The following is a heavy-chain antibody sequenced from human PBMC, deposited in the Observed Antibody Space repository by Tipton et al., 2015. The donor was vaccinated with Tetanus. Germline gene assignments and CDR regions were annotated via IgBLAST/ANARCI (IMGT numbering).Heavy chain of an antibody. J-gene: IGHJ4*02. CDR2: IRSKAYGGTT. V-gene: IGHV3-49*03. D-gene: IGHD6-19*01. CDR3: TRDPGPIAVAGTALDY. Sequence: SLRLSCTASGFTFGDYAMSWFRQAPGKGLEWVGFIRSKAYGGTTEYAASVKGRFTISRDDSKSIAYLQMNSLKTEDTAVYYCTRDPGPIAVAGTALDYWGQGTLVTVSS. CDR1: GFTFGDYA.